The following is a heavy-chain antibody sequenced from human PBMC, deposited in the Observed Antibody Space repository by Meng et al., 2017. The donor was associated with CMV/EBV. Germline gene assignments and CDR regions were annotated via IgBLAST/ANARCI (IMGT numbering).Heavy chain of an antibody. D-gene: IGHD6-13*01. CDR1: GFDFSNHI. Sequence: GESLKISCAASGFDFSNHIMNWVRQAPGKGLEWVSSISGSSTYTHYADSVKGRFTISRDNARNSLSLEMTGLRAEDTAVYYCARDIAAAGTYYYFFAMDVWGQGTTVTVSS. CDR2: ISGSSTYT. J-gene: IGHJ6*02. V-gene: IGHV3-21*01. CDR3: ARDIAAAGTYYYFFAMDV.